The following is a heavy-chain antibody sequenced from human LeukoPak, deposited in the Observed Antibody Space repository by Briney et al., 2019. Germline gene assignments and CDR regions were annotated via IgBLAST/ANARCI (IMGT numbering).Heavy chain of an antibody. CDR3: AKDGDTGAAGYYFDY. CDR2: ISYDGSNK. V-gene: IGHV3-30-3*01. Sequence: GGSLRLSCAASGFTFSSYAMHWVRQAPGKGLEGVAVISYDGSNKYYADSVKGRFTISRDNSQNTLYLQMNSLRDEDTALYRRAKDGDTGAAGYYFDYWGQGTLVTVSS. CDR1: GFTFSSYA. D-gene: IGHD5-18*01. J-gene: IGHJ4*02.